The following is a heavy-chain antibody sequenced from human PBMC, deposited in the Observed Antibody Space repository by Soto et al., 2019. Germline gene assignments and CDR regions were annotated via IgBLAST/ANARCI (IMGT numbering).Heavy chain of an antibody. Sequence: QVQLVESGGGVVQPGRSLRLSCAASGFTFSSYAMIWIRQAPGKGLEWVAVISYDGGSKYYGDSVKGRFTISRDNSKNTLYLQMNSLSPEDTAVYYCARGRGTYSYPLGDYWGQGTLVTVSS. CDR1: GFTFSSYA. V-gene: IGHV3-30-3*01. CDR2: ISYDGGSK. J-gene: IGHJ4*02. D-gene: IGHD5-18*01. CDR3: ARGRGTYSYPLGDY.